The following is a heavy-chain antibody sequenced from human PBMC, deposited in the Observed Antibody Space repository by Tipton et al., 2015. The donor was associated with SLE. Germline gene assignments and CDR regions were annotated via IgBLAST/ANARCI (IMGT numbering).Heavy chain of an antibody. CDR3: ARESHGAYCGGDCYSGAFDI. J-gene: IGHJ3*02. CDR1: GFTFSSYA. Sequence: SLRLSCAASGFTFSSYAMHWVRQAPGKGLEWVAVISYDGSNKYYADSVKGRFTISRDNSKNTLYLQMNSLRAEDTAVYYCARESHGAYCGGDCYSGAFDIWGQGTMVTVSS. CDR2: ISYDGSNK. D-gene: IGHD2-21*01. V-gene: IGHV3-30*04.